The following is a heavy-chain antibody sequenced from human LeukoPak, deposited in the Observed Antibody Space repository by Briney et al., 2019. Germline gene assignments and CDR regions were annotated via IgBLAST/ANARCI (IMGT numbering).Heavy chain of an antibody. Sequence: PGGSLRLSCAASGFTFSSYWMSWVRQAPGKGLEWVANIKQDGSEKYYVDSVKGRFTISRDNSKNTLYLQMNSLRAEDTAVYYCARYRYYYYMDVWGKGTTVTISS. CDR1: GFTFSSYW. J-gene: IGHJ6*03. CDR3: ARYRYYYYMDV. CDR2: IKQDGSEK. D-gene: IGHD4-11*01. V-gene: IGHV3-7*03.